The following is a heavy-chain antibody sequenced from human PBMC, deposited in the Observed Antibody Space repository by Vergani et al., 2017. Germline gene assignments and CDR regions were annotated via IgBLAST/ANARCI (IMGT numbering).Heavy chain of an antibody. V-gene: IGHV3-74*01. D-gene: IGHD5-12*01. J-gene: IGHJ5*01. CDR1: GFSFSGYW. CDR3: VRARCSGPCFMSNWFDS. CDR2: IKSDGSIT. Sequence: VQLVESGGGLIHPGGSLRLSCEGSGFSFSGYWMHWVRQSPEKGLVWVSRIKSDGSITNYADSVKGRFTISRDNAKNTLYLEMNSLRGDDTAIYYCVRARCSGPCFMSNWFDSWGQGTLVTVSS.